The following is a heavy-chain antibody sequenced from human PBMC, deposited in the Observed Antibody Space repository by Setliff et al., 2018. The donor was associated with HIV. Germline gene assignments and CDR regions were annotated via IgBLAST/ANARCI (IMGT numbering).Heavy chain of an antibody. V-gene: IGHV1-18*01. CDR3: ARDSGTNDHFLSPYYGALDF. D-gene: IGHD3-3*02. CDR1: GYSFTAYG. CDR2: INIDSGHT. Sequence: ASVKVSCKASGYSFTAYGISWVRQAPGQGFEWMGWINIDSGHTNFAQKFQDRVTVTTDTSTNTTYMELRGLTSDDTALYYCARDSGTNDHFLSPYYGALDFWGLGTLVTVSS. J-gene: IGHJ4*02.